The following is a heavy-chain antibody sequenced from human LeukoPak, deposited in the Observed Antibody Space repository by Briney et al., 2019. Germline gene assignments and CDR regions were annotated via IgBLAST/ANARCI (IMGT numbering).Heavy chain of an antibody. Sequence: PGGSLRLSCTGSGFTFEDYAMNWVRQVPGEGQEWVALIDWNGDNSYYADSVKGRFTISRDNARNTLYLQMNSLRAEDTAVYYCARERGVSHPFDYWGQGTLVTVSS. D-gene: IGHD2-21*01. CDR1: GFTFEDYA. CDR2: IDWNGDNS. CDR3: ARERGVSHPFDY. J-gene: IGHJ4*02. V-gene: IGHV3-43D*03.